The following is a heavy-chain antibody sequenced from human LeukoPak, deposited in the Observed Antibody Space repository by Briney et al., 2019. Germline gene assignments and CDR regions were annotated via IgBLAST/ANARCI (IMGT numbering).Heavy chain of an antibody. Sequence: SETLSLTCAVYGGSFSGYYWSWIRQPPGKGLEWTGYIYYSGSTNYNPSLNSRVTISVDTFKNQFSLRLSPVTAADTAIYYCARAVSGRFDYWGQGTLVTVSS. V-gene: IGHV4-59*08. CDR1: GGSFSGYY. J-gene: IGHJ4*02. CDR2: IYYSGST. D-gene: IGHD6-19*01. CDR3: ARAVSGRFDY.